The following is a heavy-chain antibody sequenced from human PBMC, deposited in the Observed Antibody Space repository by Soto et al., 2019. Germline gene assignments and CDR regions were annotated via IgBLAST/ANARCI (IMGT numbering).Heavy chain of an antibody. CDR1: GYTVPRSA. CDR2: INAGKGHK. V-gene: IGHV1-3*01. CDR3: ARESPLHLDAFGI. J-gene: IGHJ3*02. Sequence: GAAVKPCGKASGYTVPRSALHCVRQAPAQRLESMGWINAGKGHKNYSQTFQGRVTITRDTSASTAYVELSSLGSEDTAVYYCARESPLHLDAFGIWGQRTMVTV.